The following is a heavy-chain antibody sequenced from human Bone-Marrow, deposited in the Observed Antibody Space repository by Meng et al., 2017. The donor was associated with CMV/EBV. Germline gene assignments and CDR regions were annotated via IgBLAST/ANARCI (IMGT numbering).Heavy chain of an antibody. CDR2: ISAYNGNT. J-gene: IGHJ4*02. CDR3: ARGPVGGTRIAAAGMEY. D-gene: IGHD6-13*01. Sequence: VKVSSKASGYTLTSYVISRVRQAPGQGLEWMGWISAYNGNTNYAQKLQGRVTMTTDTSTSTAYMELRSLRSEDTAVYYCARGPVGGTRIAAAGMEYWGQGTLVTVSS. V-gene: IGHV1-18*01. CDR1: GYTLTSYV.